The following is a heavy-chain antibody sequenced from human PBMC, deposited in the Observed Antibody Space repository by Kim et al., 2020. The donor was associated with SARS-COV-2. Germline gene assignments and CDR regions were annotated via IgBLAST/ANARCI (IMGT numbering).Heavy chain of an antibody. V-gene: IGHV4-39*01. CDR1: GGSISSSSYY. Sequence: SETLSLTCTVSGGSISSSSYYWGWIRQPPGKGLEWIGSIYYSGSTYYNPSLKSRVTISGDTSKNQFSLKLSSVTAADTAVYYCARHSLRFLEWANWFDPWGQGTLVTVSS. CDR3: ARHSLRFLEWANWFDP. CDR2: IYYSGST. D-gene: IGHD3-3*01. J-gene: IGHJ5*02.